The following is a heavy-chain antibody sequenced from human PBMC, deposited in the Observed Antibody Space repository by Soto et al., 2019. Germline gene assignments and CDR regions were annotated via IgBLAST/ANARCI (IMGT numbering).Heavy chain of an antibody. J-gene: IGHJ4*02. CDR2: ISAYNGNT. D-gene: IGHD6-13*01. CDR3: ARDSSWTFGVTFDY. Sequence: ASVKVSCKASGYTFTSYGISWVRQAPGQGLECMGWISAYNGNTNYAQKLQGRVTMTTDTSTSTAYMELRSLRSDDTAVYYCARDSSWTFGVTFDYWGQGTLVTVSS. V-gene: IGHV1-18*01. CDR1: GYTFTSYG.